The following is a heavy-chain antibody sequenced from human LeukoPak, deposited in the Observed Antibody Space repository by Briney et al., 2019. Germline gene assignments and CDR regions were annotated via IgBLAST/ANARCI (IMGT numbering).Heavy chain of an antibody. CDR3: ARDLSAAFDF. CDR1: GFTFSDHA. J-gene: IGHJ4*02. Sequence: GGSLRLSCAASGFTFSDHAMSWVRQAPGKGLEWVARLVYDERSDYANSVKGRFSISRDNSKNTLFLDMSDLRVEDTAVYYCARDLSAAFDFWGQGVLVTVSS. V-gene: IGHV3-30*03. CDR2: LVYDERSD. D-gene: IGHD6-19*01.